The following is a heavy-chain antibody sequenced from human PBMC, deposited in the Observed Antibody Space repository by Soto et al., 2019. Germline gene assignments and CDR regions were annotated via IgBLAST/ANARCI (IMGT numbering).Heavy chain of an antibody. CDR3: ALWFGELSSYGMDV. D-gene: IGHD3-10*01. V-gene: IGHV1-45*02. Sequence: QMQLVQSGAEVKKTGSSVKVSCKASGYTFTYRYLHWVRQAPGQALEWMGWITPFNGNTNYAQKFQERVTITRDRSMSTAYMELSSLRSEDTAMYYCALWFGELSSYGMDVWGQGTTVTVSS. J-gene: IGHJ6*02. CDR2: ITPFNGNT. CDR1: GYTFTYRY.